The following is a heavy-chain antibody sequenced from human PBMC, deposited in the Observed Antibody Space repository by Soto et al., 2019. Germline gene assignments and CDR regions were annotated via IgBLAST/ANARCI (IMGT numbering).Heavy chain of an antibody. CDR3: AKASRESSSWYYKWFDP. CDR2: ISGSGGST. CDR1: GFTFSSYA. V-gene: IGHV3-23*01. D-gene: IGHD6-13*01. J-gene: IGHJ5*02. Sequence: GGSLRLSCAASGFTFSSYAMSWVRQAPGKGLEWVSAISGSGGSTYYADSVKGRFTISRDNSKNTLYLQMNSLRAEDTAVYYCAKASRESSSWYYKWFDPWGQGTLVTVSS.